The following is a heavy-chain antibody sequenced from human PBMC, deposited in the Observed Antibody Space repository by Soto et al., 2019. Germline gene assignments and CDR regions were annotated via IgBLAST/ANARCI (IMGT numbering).Heavy chain of an antibody. CDR3: ARTFHYDILTGYLYYFDY. D-gene: IGHD3-9*01. J-gene: IGHJ4*02. V-gene: IGHV4-59*01. CDR2: IYYSGST. Sequence: QVQLQESGPGLVKPSETLSLTCTVSGGSISSYYWSWIRQPPGKGLEWIGYIYYSGSTNYNPSLKSRVTISVDTSKNQFSLKLSSVTAADTAVYYCARTFHYDILTGYLYYFDYWGQGTLVTVSS. CDR1: GGSISSYY.